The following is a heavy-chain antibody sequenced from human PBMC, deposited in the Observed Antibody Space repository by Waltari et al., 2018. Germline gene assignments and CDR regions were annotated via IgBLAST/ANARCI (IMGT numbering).Heavy chain of an antibody. D-gene: IGHD6-19*01. V-gene: IGHV4-38-2*01. CDR3: ARKSSGWSKFDY. Sequence: QVQLQESGPGLVKPSETLSLTCAVSGYSISSGYYWGWIRQPPGKGLEWIGSIYHSGSTYYNPSLKSRVTISVDTSKNQFSLKLSSVTAADTAVYYCARKSSGWSKFDYWGQGTLVTVSS. CDR1: GYSISSGYY. CDR2: IYHSGST. J-gene: IGHJ4*02.